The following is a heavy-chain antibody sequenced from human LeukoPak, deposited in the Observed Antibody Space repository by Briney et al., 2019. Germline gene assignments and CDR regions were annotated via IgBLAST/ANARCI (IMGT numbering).Heavy chain of an antibody. V-gene: IGHV4-34*01. CDR3: ARARRGYCSSTSCYTLGY. J-gene: IGHJ4*02. CDR1: GGSFSGYY. Sequence: SGTLSLTCAVYGGSFSGYYWSWIRQPPGKGLEWIGEINHSGSTNYNPSLKSRVTISVDTSKNQFSLKLSSVTAADTAVYYCARARRGYCSSTSCYTLGYWGQGTLVTVSS. CDR2: INHSGST. D-gene: IGHD2-2*02.